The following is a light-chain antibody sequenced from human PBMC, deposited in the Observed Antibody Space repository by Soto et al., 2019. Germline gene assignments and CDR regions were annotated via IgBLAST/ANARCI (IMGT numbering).Light chain of an antibody. CDR1: SSNIGAGYD. CDR3: QSYDSSLSGWV. CDR2: GNS. V-gene: IGLV1-40*01. J-gene: IGLJ3*02. Sequence: QAVVKQPPSVSGAPGPRVTISCTGSSSNIGAGYDEHWYQQLPGTAPKLLIYGNSNRPSGVPDRFSGSKSGTSASLAITGLQAEDDAEYYCQSYDSSLSGWVFGGGTKLTVL.